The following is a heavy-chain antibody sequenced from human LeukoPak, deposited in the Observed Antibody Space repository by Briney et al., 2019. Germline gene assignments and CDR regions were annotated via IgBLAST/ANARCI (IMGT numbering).Heavy chain of an antibody. CDR1: GFLFSNSW. V-gene: IGHV3-7*05. CDR2: IDQDGSAK. CDR3: TRDSGYNAFDY. J-gene: IGHJ4*02. Sequence: GGSLRLSCADSGFLFSNSWMAWVRQAPGRGLEWLANIDQDGSAKTCVDSVKGRFTISRDNAKNSLYLQMNSLRAEDTAMYYCTRDSGYNAFDYWGQGTLVTVSS. D-gene: IGHD5-12*01.